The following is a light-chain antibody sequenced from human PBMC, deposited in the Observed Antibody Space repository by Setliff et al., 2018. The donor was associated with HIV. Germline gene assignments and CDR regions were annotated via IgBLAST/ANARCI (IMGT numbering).Light chain of an antibody. V-gene: IGLV2-14*01. Sequence: QSALTQPASVSGSPGQSITISCTGTNSDVGGYNYVSWYQHHPGKAPKLMIFAVSNRPSGVSHRFSGSKSGNTASLTISGLQAEDEADYFCTSYTTTNTTTRVFGTGTKVTVL. J-gene: IGLJ1*01. CDR1: NSDVGGYNY. CDR2: AVS. CDR3: TSYTTTNTTTRV.